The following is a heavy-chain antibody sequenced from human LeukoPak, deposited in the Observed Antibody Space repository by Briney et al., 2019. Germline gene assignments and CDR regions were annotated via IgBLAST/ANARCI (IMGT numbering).Heavy chain of an antibody. V-gene: IGHV4-61*02. D-gene: IGHD4-23*01. CDR1: GGSISSGSYY. CDR3: ASEVVTPYFDY. Sequence: SETLSLTCTVSGGSISSGSYYWSWIRQPAGKGLEWIGRIYTSGSTNYNPSLKSRVTISVDTSKNQFSLKLSSVTAADTAVYYCASEVVTPYFDYWGQGTLVTVSS. CDR2: IYTSGST. J-gene: IGHJ4*02.